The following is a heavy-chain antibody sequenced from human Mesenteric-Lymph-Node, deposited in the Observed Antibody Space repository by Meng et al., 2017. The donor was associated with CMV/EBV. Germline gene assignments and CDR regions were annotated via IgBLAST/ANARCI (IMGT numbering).Heavy chain of an antibody. Sequence: GESLKISCAASGFTFDDYAMHWVRQAPGKGLEWVSYISSSSNTIYYADSVKGRFTISRDNANNSLFLQMNSLRAEDTAVYYCARRRHGDADVWGRGTTVTVSS. J-gene: IGHJ6*02. CDR2: ISSSSNTI. CDR3: ARRRHGDADV. CDR1: GFTFDDYA. V-gene: IGHV3-48*04.